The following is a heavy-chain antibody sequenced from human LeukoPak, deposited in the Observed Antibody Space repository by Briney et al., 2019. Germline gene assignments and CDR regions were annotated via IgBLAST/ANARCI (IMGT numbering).Heavy chain of an antibody. CDR1: GFTFSNYY. CDR3: ARGSHDSSKIPTMDV. J-gene: IGHJ6*03. V-gene: IGHV1-46*01. Sequence: ASMKVSCKASGFTFSNYYMHWVRQAPGQGLEWMGMIDRSGDSTVYAQKFQGRATMTRDMSTTTVYMELSSLRSEDTAVYYCARGSHDSSKIPTMDVWGEGTTVTVSS. D-gene: IGHD4-11*01. CDR2: IDRSGDST.